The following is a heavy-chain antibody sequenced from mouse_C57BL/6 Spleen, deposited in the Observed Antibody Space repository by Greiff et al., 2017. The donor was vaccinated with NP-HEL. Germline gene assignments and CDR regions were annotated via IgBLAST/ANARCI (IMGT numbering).Heavy chain of an antibody. Sequence: QVQLKQPGAELVRPGTSVKLSCKASGYTFTSYWMHWVKQRPGQGLEWIGVIDPSDSYTNYNQKFKGKATLTVDTSSSTAYMQLSSLTSEDSAVYYCARSGNYGNYFDYWGQGTTLTVSS. CDR1: GYTFTSYW. J-gene: IGHJ2*01. D-gene: IGHD1-1*02. CDR3: ARSGNYGNYFDY. CDR2: IDPSDSYT. V-gene: IGHV1-59*01.